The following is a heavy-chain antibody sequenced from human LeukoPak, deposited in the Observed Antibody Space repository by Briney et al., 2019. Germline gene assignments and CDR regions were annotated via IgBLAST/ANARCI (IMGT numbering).Heavy chain of an antibody. V-gene: IGHV3-7*01. CDR3: ARVLRLTTYAFDI. D-gene: IGHD4-11*01. CDR1: GFTFSSYA. J-gene: IGHJ3*02. Sequence: GGSLRLSCAASGFTFSSYAMSWVRQAPGKGLEWVANIKQDGSEKYYVDSVKGRFTISRDNAKNSLYLQMNSLRAEDTAVYYCARVLRLTTYAFDIWGQGTMVTVSS. CDR2: IKQDGSEK.